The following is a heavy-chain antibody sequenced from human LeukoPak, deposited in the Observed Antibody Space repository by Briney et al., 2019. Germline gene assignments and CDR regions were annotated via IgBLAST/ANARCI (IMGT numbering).Heavy chain of an antibody. D-gene: IGHD5-24*01. CDR3: ARALEMATMWDYYYYMDV. Sequence: GGSLRLSCAASGFTFDDYGMSWVRQAPGKGLEWVSGINWNDGSTGYADSVKGRFTISRDNAKNSLYLQMNSLRAEDTALYYCARALEMATMWDYYYYMDVWGKGTTVTVSS. V-gene: IGHV3-20*04. J-gene: IGHJ6*03. CDR2: INWNDGST. CDR1: GFTFDDYG.